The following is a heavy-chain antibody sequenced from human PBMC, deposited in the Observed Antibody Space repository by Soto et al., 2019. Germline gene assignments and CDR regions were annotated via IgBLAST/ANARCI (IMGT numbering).Heavy chain of an antibody. CDR2: IDYSGNT. V-gene: IGHV4-39*01. J-gene: IGHJ4*02. D-gene: IGHD3-16*01. CDR3: ARHGGSYYLDY. Sequence: QLQLQESGPRVVKPSETLSLTCTVSGGSISSSSDFWGWIRQPPEPAGKGLEWIGSIDYSGNTYYNPSLKSRVTIFLDMSNNQASLHLSSVTAADTAVYYRARHGGSYYLDYWGQGTLVTVSS. CDR1: GGSISSSSDF.